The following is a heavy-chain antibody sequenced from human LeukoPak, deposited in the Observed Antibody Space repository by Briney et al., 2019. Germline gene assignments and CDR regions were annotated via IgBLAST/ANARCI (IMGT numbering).Heavy chain of an antibody. D-gene: IGHD6-13*01. Sequence: ASVTVSCKASGYTFTGYYMHWVRQAPGQGLEWMGWINPNSGGTNYAQKFQGWVTMTRDTSISTAYMELSRLRSDDTAVYYCARAAAGAYGESDYWGQGTLVTVSS. J-gene: IGHJ4*02. CDR2: INPNSGGT. CDR3: ARAAAGAYGESDY. V-gene: IGHV1-2*04. CDR1: GYTFTGYY.